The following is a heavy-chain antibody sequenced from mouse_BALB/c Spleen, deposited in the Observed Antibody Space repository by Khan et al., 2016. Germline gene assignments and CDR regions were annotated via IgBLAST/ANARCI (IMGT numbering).Heavy chain of an antibody. Sequence: EVELVESGGGLVQPGGSRKLSCAASGFTFSGFGMHWVRQAPEKGPEWVAYISSGSNTIYYGDTVKGRFTISSDHPKNTLLLPMTSLRSEDTAMYYCTKSGGKVMDYWGQGTSVTVSS. CDR1: GFTFSGFG. CDR2: ISSGSNTI. D-gene: IGHD1-1*02. V-gene: IGHV5-17*02. CDR3: TKSGGKVMDY. J-gene: IGHJ4*01.